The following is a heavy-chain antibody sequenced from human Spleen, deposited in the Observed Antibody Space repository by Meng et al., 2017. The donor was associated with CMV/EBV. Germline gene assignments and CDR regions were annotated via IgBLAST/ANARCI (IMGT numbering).Heavy chain of an antibody. CDR3: AHSSYYYRSGSYYSFEY. J-gene: IGHJ4*02. CDR1: FSLSSTGVA. D-gene: IGHD3-10*01. CDR2: IYWDDDE. Sequence: FSLSSTGVAVGWIRQPPGKALEWLALIYWDDDERYSPSLKTRLTITKDTSKNQVVLTMTSVDPVDTGTYFCAHSSYYYRSGSYYSFEYWGQGTLVTVSS. V-gene: IGHV2-5*02.